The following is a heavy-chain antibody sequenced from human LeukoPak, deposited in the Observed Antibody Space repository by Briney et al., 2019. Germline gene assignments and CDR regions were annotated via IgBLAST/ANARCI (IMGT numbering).Heavy chain of an antibody. CDR2: IWSDGSNK. V-gene: IGHV3-33*01. CDR3: TRDAGATGGYAFDV. D-gene: IGHD1-26*01. Sequence: PGGSLTLSCAASEFTFSSFGMHWVRQAPGKGLEWVTVIWSDGSNKFYADSVKGRFTISRDNSKNTLYLQMNRLRVEDTAMYYCTRDAGATGGYAFDVWGQGTMVTVSS. J-gene: IGHJ3*01. CDR1: EFTFSSFG.